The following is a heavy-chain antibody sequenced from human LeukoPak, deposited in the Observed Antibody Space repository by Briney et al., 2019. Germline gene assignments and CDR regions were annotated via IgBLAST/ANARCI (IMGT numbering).Heavy chain of an antibody. J-gene: IGHJ4*02. CDR2: IYYSGST. V-gene: IGHV4-59*01. D-gene: IGHD3/OR15-3a*01. CDR3: ARSHSVWTSFDY. Sequence: SGTLSLTCTVSGGSLSSYYWSWIRQPPGKGLGWIGYIYYSGSTNYNPSLKSRVTISVDTSKNQFSLKLSSVTAADTAVYYCARSHSVWTSFDYWGQGTLVTVSS. CDR1: GGSLSSYY.